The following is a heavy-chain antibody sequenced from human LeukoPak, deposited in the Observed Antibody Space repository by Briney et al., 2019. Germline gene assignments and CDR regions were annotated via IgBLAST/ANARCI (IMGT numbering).Heavy chain of an antibody. J-gene: IGHJ4*02. CDR2: INHSGRT. CDR1: GGSFFGSH. CDR3: ARDPTTVVTLPYYFGF. D-gene: IGHD4-23*01. V-gene: IGHV4-34*01. Sequence: KASETLSLTCAVSGGSFFGSHWNWIRQSPEKGLEWIGEINHSGRTNYNPSLKSRVTISVDTSKSQFFLKLTSVTAADTAVYYCARDPTTVVTLPYYFGFWGQGTLVTVSA.